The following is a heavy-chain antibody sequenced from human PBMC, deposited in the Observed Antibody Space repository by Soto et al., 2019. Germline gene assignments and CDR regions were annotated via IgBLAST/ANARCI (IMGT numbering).Heavy chain of an antibody. CDR2: INHSGST. D-gene: IGHD3-22*01. CDR1: GGSFSGYY. Sequence: TLSLTCAVYGGSFSGYYWSWIRQPPGKGLEWIGEINHSGSTNYNPSLKSRVTISVDTSKNQFSLKLSSVTAADTAVYYCASVDSSGYYYAVSPFDYWGQGTLVTVSS. V-gene: IGHV4-34*01. J-gene: IGHJ4*02. CDR3: ASVDSSGYYYAVSPFDY.